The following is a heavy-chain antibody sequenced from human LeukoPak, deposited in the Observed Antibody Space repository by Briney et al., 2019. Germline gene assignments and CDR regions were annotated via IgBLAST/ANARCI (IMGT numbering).Heavy chain of an antibody. CDR1: GFTFSSYG. D-gene: IGHD6-13*01. J-gene: IGHJ4*02. CDR3: AKGGSSWSSFDY. V-gene: IGHV3-30*02. Sequence: GGSLRLSCAASGFTFSSYGMHWVRQAPGKGLEWVAFIRYDGSNKYYADSVKGRFTISRDNSKNTLYLQMNSLRAEDTAVYYCAKGGSSWSSFDYWGQGTLVTVSS. CDR2: IRYDGSNK.